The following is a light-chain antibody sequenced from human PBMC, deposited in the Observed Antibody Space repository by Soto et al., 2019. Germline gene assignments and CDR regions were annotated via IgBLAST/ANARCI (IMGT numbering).Light chain of an antibody. Sequence: PGEGDNLSCRASQSVSSSYIAWYQQRPGQTPSLLIYGASTRATGIPDRFSGSGSGTHFTLTISSLEPEDFAVYYCQLYDYWPRKFGQ. V-gene: IGKV3-20*01. CDR1: QSVSSSY. J-gene: IGKJ1*01. CDR3: QLYDYWPRK. CDR2: GAS.